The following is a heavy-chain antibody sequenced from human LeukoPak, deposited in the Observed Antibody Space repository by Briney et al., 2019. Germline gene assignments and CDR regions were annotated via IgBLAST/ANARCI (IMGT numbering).Heavy chain of an antibody. CDR2: ISYSGTT. Sequence: SETLSLTCTVSGGSISSSSYHWGWVRQPPGKGLEWIGSISYSGTTYYNPSLNSRVTIFGDTSKNQFSLRLSSVTAADTAVYYCASRYSRRYPFDYWGQGNLVTVSS. J-gene: IGHJ4*02. V-gene: IGHV4-39*07. CDR1: GGSISSSSYH. D-gene: IGHD6-13*01. CDR3: ASRYSRRYPFDY.